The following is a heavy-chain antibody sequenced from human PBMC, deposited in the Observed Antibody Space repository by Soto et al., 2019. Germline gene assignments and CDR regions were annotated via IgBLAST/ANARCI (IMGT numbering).Heavy chain of an antibody. V-gene: IGHV3-21*06. J-gene: IGHJ3*02. CDR3: VRGGRGYTRDDVFDI. CDR1: GFTFSSYS. Sequence: EVQLVESGGGLVKPGGSLRLSCVDSGFTFSSYSMNWVRQAPGKGLEWVSSISSSSSPIFYADSLKGRFTISRDNAKNSLYLQMNSLRAEDTAVYYCVRGGRGYTRDDVFDIRGQGTMVTVSS. D-gene: IGHD2-2*02. CDR2: ISSSSSPI.